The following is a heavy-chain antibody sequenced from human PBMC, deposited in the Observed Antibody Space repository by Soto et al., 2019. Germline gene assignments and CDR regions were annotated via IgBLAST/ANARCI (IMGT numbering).Heavy chain of an antibody. V-gene: IGHV1-46*03. CDR1: GYTFTSYY. D-gene: IGHD6-13*01. CDR2: INPSGGST. CDR3: ARVRRFYSGSPCPCDD. J-gene: IGHJ4*02. Sequence: QVQLVQSGAEVKKPGASVRVSCKASGYTFTSYYMHWVRQAPGQGLEWMGIINPSGGSTIYEQKLQGRVTMTRDKSTSTLYMELSSLRSEDTAVYYCARVRRFYSGSPCPCDDWGQGTLVTVSS.